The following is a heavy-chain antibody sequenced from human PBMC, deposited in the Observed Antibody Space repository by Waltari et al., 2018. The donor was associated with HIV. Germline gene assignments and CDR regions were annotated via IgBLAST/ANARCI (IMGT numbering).Heavy chain of an antibody. CDR2: IYYSGST. CDR3: ARVAYGGNSGGDWFDP. CDR1: GGSISSSSYY. V-gene: IGHV4-39*07. Sequence: QLQLQESGPGLVKPSETLSLTCTVSGGSISSSSYYWGWIRQPPGKGLEWIGSIYYSGSTYYNPSLKSRVTISVDTSKNQFSLKLSSVTAADTAVYYCARVAYGGNSGGDWFDPWGQGTLVTVSS. D-gene: IGHD4-17*01. J-gene: IGHJ5*02.